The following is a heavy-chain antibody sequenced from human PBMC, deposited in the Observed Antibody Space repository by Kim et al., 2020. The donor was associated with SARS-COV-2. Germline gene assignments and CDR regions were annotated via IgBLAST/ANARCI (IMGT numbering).Heavy chain of an antibody. J-gene: IGHJ6*02. D-gene: IGHD6-13*01. CDR2: ISAYNGNT. Sequence: ASVKVSCKASGYTFTSYGISWVRQAPGQGLEWMGWISAYNGNTNYAQKLQGRVTMTTDTSTSTAYMELRSLRSDDTAVYYCAREEGSSSWAIYYYYGMDVWGQGTTVTVSS. V-gene: IGHV1-18*01. CDR1: GYTFTSYG. CDR3: AREEGSSSWAIYYYYGMDV.